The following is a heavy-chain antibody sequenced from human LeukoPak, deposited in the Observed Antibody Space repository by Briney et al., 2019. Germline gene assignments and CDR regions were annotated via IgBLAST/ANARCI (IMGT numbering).Heavy chain of an antibody. D-gene: IGHD2-21*01. J-gene: IGHJ4*02. CDR1: GYTFSNYW. V-gene: IGHV3-7*01. Sequence: PGGSLRLSCSASGYTFSNYWMSWVRQAPGKGLEYVANIKQDGSETYYVDSVKGRFTIFRDNAKNSLYLQMNSLRVEDTAVYYCARDQGILFFDSWGQGTLVTVSS. CDR3: ARDQGILFFDS. CDR2: IKQDGSET.